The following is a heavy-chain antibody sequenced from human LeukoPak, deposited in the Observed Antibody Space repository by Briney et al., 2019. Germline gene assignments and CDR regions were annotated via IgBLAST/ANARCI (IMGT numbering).Heavy chain of an antibody. J-gene: IGHJ4*02. V-gene: IGHV1-2*06. CDR2: INPNSGGT. Sequence: ASVKVSCKASGYTFTGYYMHWVRQAPGQGLEWMGRINPNSGGTNYAQKFQGRVTMTTDTSTSTAYMELRSLRSDDTAVYYCARDNSVVVVPTSFDYWGQGTLVTVSS. D-gene: IGHD2-2*01. CDR1: GYTFTGYY. CDR3: ARDNSVVVVPTSFDY.